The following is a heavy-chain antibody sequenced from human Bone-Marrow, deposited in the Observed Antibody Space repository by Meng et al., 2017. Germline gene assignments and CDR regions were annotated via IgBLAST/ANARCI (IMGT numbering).Heavy chain of an antibody. CDR1: GFTFSDYA. D-gene: IGHD5-12*01. V-gene: IGHV3-30*04. CDR3: SGHIDY. J-gene: IGHJ4*02. Sequence: GESLKISCAASGFTFSDYAFHWVRQAPGKGLEWVAVISDNVNWMSYSDSAKGRFTISRDNSKNTLYLQMNSLRPEDTAVYYCSGHIDYWGQGTLVTVSS. CDR2: ISDNVNWM.